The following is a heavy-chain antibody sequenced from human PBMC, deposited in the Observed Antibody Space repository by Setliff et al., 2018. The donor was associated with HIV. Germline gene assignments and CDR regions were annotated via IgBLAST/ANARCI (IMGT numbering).Heavy chain of an antibody. J-gene: IGHJ5*02. D-gene: IGHD2-15*01. V-gene: IGHV4-34*01. CDR3: ARGGRSTVAAWAWFDP. CDR1: GGSFTDIGGSFTDYY. CDR2: FNHGRST. Sequence: SETLSLTCAVFGGSFTDIGGSFTDYYWIWIRQPQGKGLEWIGEFNHGRSTNNNPSLKSRVTISGDTTKNQFSLKLTSVTAADTAVYYCARGGRSTVAAWAWFDPWGQGTLVTVSS.